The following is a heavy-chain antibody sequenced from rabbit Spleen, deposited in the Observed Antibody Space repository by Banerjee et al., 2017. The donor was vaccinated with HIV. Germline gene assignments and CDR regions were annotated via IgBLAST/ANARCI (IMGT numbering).Heavy chain of an antibody. CDR3: ARDTGSSFSSYGMDL. CDR1: GFSFSSSYY. CDR2: IDTGSSGFT. V-gene: IGHV1S40*01. Sequence: QSLEESGGGLVQPEGSLTLTCTASGFSFSSSYYMCWVRQAPGKGLEWIACIDTGSSGFTYFANWAKGRFTISKTSSTTATLQMTRLTVADTATYFCARDTGSSFSSYGMDLWGPGTLVTVS. J-gene: IGHJ6*01. D-gene: IGHD8-1*01.